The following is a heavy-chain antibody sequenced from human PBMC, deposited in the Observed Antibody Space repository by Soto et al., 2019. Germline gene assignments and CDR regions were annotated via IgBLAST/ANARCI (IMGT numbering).Heavy chain of an antibody. CDR2: IYHSGST. J-gene: IGHJ4*02. V-gene: IGHV4-4*02. Sequence: QVQLQESGPGLVRPSGTLSLTCAVSGASISSTTSGNWWSWVRQPPGKGLEWIGEIYHSGSTNYNPSLKSQVTMSVDKSKNQFSLKLSSVTAADTAVYYCARMVGATLVDFWGQGTLVTVSS. CDR1: GASISSTTSGNW. CDR3: ARMVGATLVDF. D-gene: IGHD1-26*01.